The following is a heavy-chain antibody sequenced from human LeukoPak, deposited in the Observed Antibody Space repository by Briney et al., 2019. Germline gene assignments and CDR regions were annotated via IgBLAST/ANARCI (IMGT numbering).Heavy chain of an antibody. D-gene: IGHD3-22*01. CDR1: GFTFSSYG. CDR2: IWYDGSNK. CDR3: ARGYYYDSSGYYYAPFY. V-gene: IGHV3-33*01. Sequence: GGSLRLSCAASGFTFSSYGMHWVRQAPGKGLEWVAVIWYDGSNKYYADSVKGRFTISRDNSKNTLCLQMNSLRAEDTAVYYCARGYYYDSSGYYYAPFYWGQGTLVTVSS. J-gene: IGHJ4*02.